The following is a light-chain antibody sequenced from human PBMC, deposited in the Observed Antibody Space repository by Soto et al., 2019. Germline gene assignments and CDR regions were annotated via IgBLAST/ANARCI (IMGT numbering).Light chain of an antibody. CDR2: AAS. V-gene: IGKV1-39*01. J-gene: IGKJ2*01. CDR1: QSISSY. CDR3: QQYDNLPYT. Sequence: DIQMTQSPSSLSASVGDRVTITCRASQSISSYLIWHQQKPGKAPNLLIYAASSLQSGVPSRFSGSGSGTDFTLTISSLQPEDFATYYCQQYDNLPYTFGQGTKLEIK.